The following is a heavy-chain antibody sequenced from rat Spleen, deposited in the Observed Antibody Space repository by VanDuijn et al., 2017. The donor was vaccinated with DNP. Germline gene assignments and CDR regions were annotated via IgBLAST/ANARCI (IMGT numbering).Heavy chain of an antibody. D-gene: IGHD1-4*01. Sequence: EVQLQESGPGLVKPSQSLSLTCSVTSYSITSNYWGWIRQFPGNKMEYIGHISYSGSTNYNPSLKSRISISRDTSKNQFFLQLNSVTPEDTATYYCARWTRYFDYWGQGVMVTVSS. CDR3: ARWTRYFDY. J-gene: IGHJ2*01. CDR1: SYSITSNY. CDR2: ISYSGST. V-gene: IGHV3-1*01.